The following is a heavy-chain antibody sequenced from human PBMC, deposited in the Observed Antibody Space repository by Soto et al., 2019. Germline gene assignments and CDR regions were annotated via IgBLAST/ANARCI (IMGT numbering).Heavy chain of an antibody. D-gene: IGHD6-13*01. CDR2: INSVGTST. V-gene: IGHV3-74*01. Sequence: GGSLRLSCAASGFTFSSYWLHWVRQAPGKGLVWVSRINSVGTSTSYADSVKGRFTISKDTSKNQVVLTMTNMDPVDTATYYCALAFGRPGYSSSSRRDYWGQGTLVTVSS. CDR3: ALAFGRPGYSSSSRRDY. J-gene: IGHJ4*02. CDR1: GFTFSSYW.